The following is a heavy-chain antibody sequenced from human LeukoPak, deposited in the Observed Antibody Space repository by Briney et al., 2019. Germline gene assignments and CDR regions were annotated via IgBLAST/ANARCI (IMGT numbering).Heavy chain of an antibody. J-gene: IGHJ5*02. V-gene: IGHV3-23*01. D-gene: IGHD6-13*01. CDR3: AKLYSSSWYGLDWFDP. CDR2: ISGSGGST. Sequence: GGSLRLSCAASGFTFSSYAMSWVRQAPGKGLEWVSAISGSGGSTYCADSVKGRFTISRDNSKNTLYLQMNSLRAEDTAVYYCAKLYSSSWYGLDWFDPWGQGTLVTVSS. CDR1: GFTFSSYA.